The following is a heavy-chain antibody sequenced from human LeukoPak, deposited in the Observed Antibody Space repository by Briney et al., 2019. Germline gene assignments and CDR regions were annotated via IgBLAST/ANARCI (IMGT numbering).Heavy chain of an antibody. J-gene: IGHJ4*02. CDR3: ARIGVGARVGYFDY. D-gene: IGHD1-26*01. Sequence: PSETLSLTCTVSGGSISSSSYYWGWIRQPPGKGLEWIGSIYYSGSTYYNPSLKSRVTISVDTSKNQFSLKLSSVTAADTAVYYCARIGVGARVGYFDYWGQGTLVTVSS. CDR2: IYYSGST. CDR1: GGSISSSSYY. V-gene: IGHV4-39*07.